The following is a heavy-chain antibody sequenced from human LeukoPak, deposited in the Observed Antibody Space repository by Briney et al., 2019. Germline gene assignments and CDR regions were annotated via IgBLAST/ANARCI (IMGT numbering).Heavy chain of an antibody. CDR3: VRDGEGVAISVNYWFDP. Sequence: ASVKVSCKASGYTFTSYGISWVRQASGQGLEWMGWMNPNNGNTGYAQKFQGRVTMTRDTSISTAYMELRGLRSEDTAVYYCVRDGEGVAISVNYWFDPWGQGTLVTVSS. J-gene: IGHJ5*02. D-gene: IGHD3-10*01. CDR2: MNPNNGNT. CDR1: GYTFTSYG. V-gene: IGHV1-8*02.